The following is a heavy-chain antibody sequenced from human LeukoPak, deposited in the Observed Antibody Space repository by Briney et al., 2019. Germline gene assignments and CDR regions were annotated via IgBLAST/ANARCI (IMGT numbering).Heavy chain of an antibody. Sequence: SETLSLTCTVSGGSVSSYYWSWIRQPPGKGLEWIGYMYYSGSTNYNPSLKSRVTMSVDTSKNQFSLKLSSVTAADTAVYYCARGNFDSTGGNYFDYWGQGTLVTVSS. CDR1: GGSVSSYY. CDR2: MYYSGST. CDR3: ARGNFDSTGGNYFDY. V-gene: IGHV4-59*02. J-gene: IGHJ4*02. D-gene: IGHD3-22*01.